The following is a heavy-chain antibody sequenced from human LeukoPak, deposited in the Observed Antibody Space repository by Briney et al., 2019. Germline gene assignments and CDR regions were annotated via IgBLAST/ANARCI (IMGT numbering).Heavy chain of an antibody. Sequence: SETLSLTCAVYGGSFSGYYWSWIRQPPGKGLEWIGEINHSGSTNYNPSLKSRVTISVDTSKNQFSLKLSSATAADTAVYYCARGSVVSFYYYYYYMDVWGKGTTVTVSS. CDR2: INHSGST. CDR1: GGSFSGYY. CDR3: ARGSVVSFYYYYYYMDV. D-gene: IGHD4-23*01. J-gene: IGHJ6*03. V-gene: IGHV4-34*01.